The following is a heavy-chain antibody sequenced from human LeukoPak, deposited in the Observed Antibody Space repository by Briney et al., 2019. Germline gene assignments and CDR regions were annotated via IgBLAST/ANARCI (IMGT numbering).Heavy chain of an antibody. J-gene: IGHJ6*03. D-gene: IGHD6-6*01. CDR2: IYYSGST. V-gene: IGHV4-59*01. CDR1: GGSISSYY. Sequence: SETLSLTCTVSGGSISSYYWSWIRQPPGKGLEWIGYIYYSGSTNYNPSLKSRVTISVDTSKNQFSLKLSSVTSADTAVYYCARDFSSSSTVYYYYYMDVWGKGTTVTVSS. CDR3: ARDFSSSSTVYYYYYMDV.